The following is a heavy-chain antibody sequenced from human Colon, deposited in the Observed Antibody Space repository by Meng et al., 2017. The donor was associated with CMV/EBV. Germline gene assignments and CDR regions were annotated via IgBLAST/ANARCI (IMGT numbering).Heavy chain of an antibody. J-gene: IGHJ5*02. Sequence: SGLPFSDAWMSWVRQAPGKGLEWVGRIKTKTRGEATDYAAPVKGRFNISRDDSKTTVYLQMNSLKIEDTAVYFCAADSIFGSGSFGPWGQGTLVTVSS. CDR3: AADSIFGSGSFGP. CDR1: GLPFSDAW. V-gene: IGHV3-15*07. CDR2: IKTKTRGEAT. D-gene: IGHD3-10*01.